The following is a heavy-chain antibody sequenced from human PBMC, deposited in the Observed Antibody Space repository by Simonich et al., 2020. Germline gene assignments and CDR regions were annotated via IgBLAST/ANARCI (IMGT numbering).Heavy chain of an antibody. CDR1: GFTFSSYS. Sequence: EVQLVESGGGLVKPGWSLRLSCAASGFTFSSYSMNWVRQAPGKGLEWVSSISSSSSYIYYADSVNGRFTISRDNAKNSLYLQMNSLRAEDTAVYYCARWIAVAGTGAYGMDVWGQGTTVTVSS. CDR2: ISSSSSYI. J-gene: IGHJ6*02. V-gene: IGHV3-21*01. CDR3: ARWIAVAGTGAYGMDV. D-gene: IGHD6-19*01.